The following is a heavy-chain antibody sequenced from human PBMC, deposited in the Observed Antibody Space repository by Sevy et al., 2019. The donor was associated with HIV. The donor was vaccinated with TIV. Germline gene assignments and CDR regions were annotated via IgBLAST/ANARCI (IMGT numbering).Heavy chain of an antibody. Sequence: GGSLRLSCAASGFTVSSNYMSWVRQAPGKGLEWVSVIYSGGSTYYADSVKGRFTISRDKSKNTMYLQTNSLRAEDTAVYYCARGLIAAAGTYAYYYYYGMDVWGQGTTVTVSS. V-gene: IGHV3-53*01. CDR1: GFTVSSNY. J-gene: IGHJ6*02. CDR2: IYSGGST. CDR3: ARGLIAAAGTYAYYYYYGMDV. D-gene: IGHD6-13*01.